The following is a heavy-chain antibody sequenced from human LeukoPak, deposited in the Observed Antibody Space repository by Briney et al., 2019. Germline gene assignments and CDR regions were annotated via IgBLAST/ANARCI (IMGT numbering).Heavy chain of an antibody. D-gene: IGHD2-21*01. V-gene: IGHV4-59*08. J-gene: IGHJ4*02. CDR2: IYYSGST. CDR3: VRHEGGHRPVDY. CDR1: GGSISSYY. Sequence: SETLSLTCTVSGGSISSYYWSWIRQPPGKGLEWIGYIYYSGSTNYNPSLKSRVTISVDTSKNQFSLKLSSVTAADTAVYYCVRHEGGHRPVDYWGQGTLVTVSS.